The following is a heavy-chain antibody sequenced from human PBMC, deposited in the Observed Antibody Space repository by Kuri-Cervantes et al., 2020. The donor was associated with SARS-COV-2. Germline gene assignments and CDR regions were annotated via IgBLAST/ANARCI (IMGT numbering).Heavy chain of an antibody. CDR1: GGSISSGGYY. V-gene: IGHV4-39*07. Sequence: ESLKISCTVSGGSISSGGYYWSWIRQPPGKGLEWIGEINHSGSTNYNPSLKSRVTISVDTSKNQFSLKLSSVTAADTAVYYCARDKFSLGYSYGPVFDYWGQGTLVTVSS. J-gene: IGHJ4*02. CDR3: ARDKFSLGYSYGPVFDY. CDR2: INHSGST. D-gene: IGHD5-18*01.